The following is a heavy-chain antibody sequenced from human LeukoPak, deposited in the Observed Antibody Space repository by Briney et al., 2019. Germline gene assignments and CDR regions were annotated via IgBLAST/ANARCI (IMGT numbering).Heavy chain of an antibody. CDR1: GFTFSTYG. CDR2: ISYDGSNK. V-gene: IGHV3-30*19. Sequence: GTSLRLSCAASGFTFSTYGMHWVRQAPGKGLEWVAVISYDGSNKYYADSVKGRFTISRDNSKNTVYLQMNSLRTDDTAVYYCAKDGSTSPFYYYYYYMDVWGTGTTVTVSS. J-gene: IGHJ6*03. CDR3: AKDGSTSPFYYYYYYMDV. D-gene: IGHD6-6*01.